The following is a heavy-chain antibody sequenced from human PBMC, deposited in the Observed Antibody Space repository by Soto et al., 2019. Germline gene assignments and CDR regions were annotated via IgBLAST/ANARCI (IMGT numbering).Heavy chain of an antibody. D-gene: IGHD6-19*01. V-gene: IGHV3-53*02. J-gene: IGHJ6*02. CDR3: ARPSQNSGYYYYYGMDV. Sequence: EVQLVETGGGLIQPGGSLRLSCAASGFTVSSNYMSWVRQAPGKGLEWVSVIYSGGSTYYADSVKGRFTISRDNSKNTLYLQMNSLRAEDTAVYYCARPSQNSGYYYYYGMDVWGHGTTVTVSS. CDR1: GFTVSSNY. CDR2: IYSGGST.